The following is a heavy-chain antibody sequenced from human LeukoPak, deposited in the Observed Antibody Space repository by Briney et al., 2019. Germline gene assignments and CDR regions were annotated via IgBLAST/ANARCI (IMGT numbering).Heavy chain of an antibody. CDR1: GYSFTSYW. V-gene: IGHV5-51*01. J-gene: IGHJ4*02. D-gene: IGHD1-1*01. Sequence: GESPKISCKGSGYSFTSYWIGWVRQMPGKGLEGMGIIYPGDSDTRYSPSFQGQVTISADKSISTAYLQWSSLKASDTAMYYCARHHDRLEAPFDYWGQGTLVTVSS. CDR3: ARHHDRLEAPFDY. CDR2: IYPGDSDT.